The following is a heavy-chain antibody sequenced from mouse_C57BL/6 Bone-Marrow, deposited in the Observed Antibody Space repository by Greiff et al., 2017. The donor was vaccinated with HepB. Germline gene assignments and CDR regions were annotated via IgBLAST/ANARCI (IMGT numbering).Heavy chain of an antibody. Sequence: VQLQQSGAELVRPGASVTLSCKASGYTFTDYEMHWVKQTPVHGLEWIGAIDPETGGTAYNQKFKGKAILTADKSSSTAYMELRSLTSEDSAVYYCTRGGSNLWYFDYWGQGTTLTVSS. D-gene: IGHD2-5*01. V-gene: IGHV1-15*01. CDR3: TRGGSNLWYFDY. J-gene: IGHJ2*01. CDR2: IDPETGGT. CDR1: GYTFTDYE.